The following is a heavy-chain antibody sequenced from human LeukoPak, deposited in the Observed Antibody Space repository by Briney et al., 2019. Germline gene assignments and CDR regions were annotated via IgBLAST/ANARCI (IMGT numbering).Heavy chain of an antibody. CDR3: TRVGAARSFDY. CDR1: GFTFGDYA. J-gene: IGHJ4*02. D-gene: IGHD6-6*01. CDR2: IRSKAYGGTT. Sequence: GGSLRLSCTASGFTFGDYAMSWVRQAPGKGLEWVGFIRSKAYGGTTEYAASVKGRFTISRDDSKSIAYLQMNSLKTEDTAVYYCTRVGAARSFDYWGQGTLVTVSS. V-gene: IGHV3-49*04.